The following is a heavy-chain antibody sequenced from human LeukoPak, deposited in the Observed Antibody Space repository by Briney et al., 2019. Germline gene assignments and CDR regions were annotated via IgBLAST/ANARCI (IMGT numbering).Heavy chain of an antibody. CDR3: AELGITMIGGV. V-gene: IGHV3-48*04. J-gene: IGHJ6*04. Sequence: PGGSLRLSCAASGFIFSNYSMNWVRQAPGKGLEWVSYISRSSSSIYYADSVKGRFTISRDNAKNSLYLQMNSLRAEDTAVYYCAELGITMIGGVWGKGTTVTISS. D-gene: IGHD3-10*02. CDR1: GFIFSNYS. CDR2: ISRSSSSI.